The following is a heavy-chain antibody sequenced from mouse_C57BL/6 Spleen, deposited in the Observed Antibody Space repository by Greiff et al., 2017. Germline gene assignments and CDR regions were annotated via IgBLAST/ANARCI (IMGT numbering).Heavy chain of an antibody. J-gene: IGHJ2*01. Sequence: QVQLQQSGAELVKPGASVKMSCKASGYTFTSYWITWVKQRPGQGLEWIGDIYPGSGSTNYNEKFKSKATLTVDTSSSTAYMQLSSLTSEDSAVYYCARGDYYGSSSPYYFDYWGQGTTLTVSS. CDR1: GYTFTSYW. V-gene: IGHV1-55*01. D-gene: IGHD1-1*01. CDR2: IYPGSGST. CDR3: ARGDYYGSSSPYYFDY.